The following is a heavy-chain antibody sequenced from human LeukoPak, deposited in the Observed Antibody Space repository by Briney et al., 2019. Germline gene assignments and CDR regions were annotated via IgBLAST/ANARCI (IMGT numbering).Heavy chain of an antibody. CDR3: AKLGEKYCSSTSCYNWFDP. D-gene: IGHD2-2*01. CDR2: IRYDGSNK. CDR1: GFTFSSYG. Sequence: GGSLRLSCAASGFTFSSYGMHWVRQAPGKGLEWVAFIRYDGSNKYYADSVKGRFTISRDNSKNTLYLQMNSLRAEDTAVYYCAKLGEKYCSSTSCYNWFDPWGQGTLVTVSS. V-gene: IGHV3-30*02. J-gene: IGHJ5*02.